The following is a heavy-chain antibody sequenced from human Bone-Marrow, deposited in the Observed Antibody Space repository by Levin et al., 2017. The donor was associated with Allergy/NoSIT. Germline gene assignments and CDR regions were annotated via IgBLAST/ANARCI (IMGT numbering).Heavy chain of an antibody. CDR2: INSDGSST. D-gene: IGHD3-3*01. CDR1: GFTFSSYW. V-gene: IGHV3-74*01. Sequence: GESLKISCAASGFTFSSYWMHWVRQAPGKGLVWVSRINSDGSSTSYADSVKGRFTISRDNAKNTLYLQMNSLRAEDTAVYYCARVTYFDFWSGYLPTIPNRWFDPWGQGTLVTVSS. CDR3: ARVTYFDFWSGYLPTIPNRWFDP. J-gene: IGHJ5*02.